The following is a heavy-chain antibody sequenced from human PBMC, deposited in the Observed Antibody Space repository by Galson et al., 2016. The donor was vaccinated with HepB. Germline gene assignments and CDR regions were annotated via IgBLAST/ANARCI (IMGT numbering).Heavy chain of an antibody. J-gene: IGHJ4*02. D-gene: IGHD5-18*01. CDR3: AKDIRSYGLFGRFDY. Sequence: SLRLSCAASGFTFSDYYMSWIRQAPGKGLEWVSYISSSSSYTNYAESVKGRFTISRDNAKNSLYLQMNSLRAEDTAVYYCAKDIRSYGLFGRFDYWGQGTLVTVSS. CDR2: ISSSSSYT. V-gene: IGHV3-11*06. CDR1: GFTFSDYY.